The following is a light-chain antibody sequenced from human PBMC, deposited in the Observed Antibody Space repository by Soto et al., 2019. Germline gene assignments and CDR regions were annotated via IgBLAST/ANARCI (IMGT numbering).Light chain of an antibody. J-gene: IGKJ5*01. Sequence: DIQMTQSPSSLSASVGDRVTITCRASQTVSTSLNWYQQKPGKAPNLLIYAASSLQSGVPSRFNGRGCGTYFTLIISSLQPEDFSTYYCQQCYSTPGTFGQGTRLEMK. CDR3: QQCYSTPGT. CDR1: QTVSTS. CDR2: AAS. V-gene: IGKV1-39*01.